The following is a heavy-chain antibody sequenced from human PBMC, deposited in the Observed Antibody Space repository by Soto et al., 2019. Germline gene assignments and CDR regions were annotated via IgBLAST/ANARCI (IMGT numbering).Heavy chain of an antibody. CDR3: ARGRSYYDFCP. V-gene: IGHV1-3*01. CDR2: INAGNGNT. Sequence: QVQRVQSGAEVKKPGASVKVSCKASGYTFTSYAMHWVRQAPGQRLEWMGWINAGNGNTKYSQKFQGRVTIIRDTSASTAYMELSSLRSEDTAVYYCARGRSYYDFCPWGQGTLVTVSS. CDR1: GYTFTSYA. D-gene: IGHD3-3*01. J-gene: IGHJ5*02.